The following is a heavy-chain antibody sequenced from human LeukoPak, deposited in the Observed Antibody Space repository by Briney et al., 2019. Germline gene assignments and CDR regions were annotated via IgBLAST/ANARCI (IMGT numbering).Heavy chain of an antibody. Sequence: GGALRLSRAASLFTFSSYGMHWVRAAPGKGVDWVAVIWSDGSNKYYADSVKGRFTISRDDSKNTLYLEMNSLRSEDTAVYYCARATYGSGSFYGPSDWGQGTLVTVSS. D-gene: IGHD3-10*01. V-gene: IGHV3-33*01. J-gene: IGHJ4*02. CDR2: IWSDGSNK. CDR1: LFTFSSYG. CDR3: ARATYGSGSFYGPSD.